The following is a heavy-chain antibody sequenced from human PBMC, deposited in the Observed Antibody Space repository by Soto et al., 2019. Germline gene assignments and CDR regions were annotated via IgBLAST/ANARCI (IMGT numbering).Heavy chain of an antibody. J-gene: IGHJ4*02. CDR2: TTQDGSGK. D-gene: IGHD5-18*01. V-gene: IGHV3-7*01. CDR1: GLTCACW. Sequence: GGSLRLACVASGLTCACWGSWVRQAPGKGLEWVAMTTQDGSGKHYVDSVKGRFTISRDSAKNSMYLQMNSLTVEDTAMYYCASLDTAMIKTAGYWGQGTQVTVSS. CDR3: ASLDTAMIKTAGY.